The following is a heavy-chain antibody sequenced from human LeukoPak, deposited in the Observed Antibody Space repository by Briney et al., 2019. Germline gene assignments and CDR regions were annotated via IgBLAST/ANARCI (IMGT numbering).Heavy chain of an antibody. J-gene: IGHJ4*02. CDR2: ISGSGGST. CDR1: GFTFSSYA. Sequence: GGSLRLSCGASGFTFSSYAMRWVRQAPGKALEWVSAISGSGGSTYYADSVKGRFTIARDNSKNTLYLQMDSLRAENTAVYYCAKYIQWFGDLIDYWGQGTLVTVSS. V-gene: IGHV3-23*01. CDR3: AKYIQWFGDLIDY. D-gene: IGHD3-10*01.